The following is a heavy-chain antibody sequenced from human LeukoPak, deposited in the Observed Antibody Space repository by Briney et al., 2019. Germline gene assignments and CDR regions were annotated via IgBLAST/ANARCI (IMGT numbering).Heavy chain of an antibody. CDR2: IYYSGST. V-gene: IGHV4-39*01. CDR3: ARQGSTWAQLDY. J-gene: IGHJ4*02. D-gene: IGHD2-2*01. CDR1: GGSISSSSYY. Sequence: SSETLSLTCTVPGGSISSSSYYWGWIRQPPGKGLEWIGSIYYSGSTYYNPSLKSRVTISVDTSKNQFSLKLSSVTAADTAVYYCARQGSTWAQLDYWGQGTLVTVSS.